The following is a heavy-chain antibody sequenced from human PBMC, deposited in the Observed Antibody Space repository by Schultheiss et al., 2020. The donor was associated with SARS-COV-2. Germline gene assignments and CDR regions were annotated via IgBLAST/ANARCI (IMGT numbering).Heavy chain of an antibody. Sequence: GGSLRLSCAASGFTFSIYSMNWVRQAPGKGLEWVSAISGSGGSTYYADSVKGRFTISRDNAKNSLYLQMNSLRAEDTAVYYCAKGLTGTTSWGQGTLVTVSS. D-gene: IGHD1-20*01. J-gene: IGHJ4*02. V-gene: IGHV3-23*01. CDR2: ISGSGGST. CDR3: AKGLTGTTS. CDR1: GFTFSIYS.